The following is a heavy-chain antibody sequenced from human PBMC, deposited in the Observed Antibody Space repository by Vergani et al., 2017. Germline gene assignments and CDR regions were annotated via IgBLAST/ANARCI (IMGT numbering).Heavy chain of an antibody. Sequence: QLQLQESGPGLVKPSQTLSLTCTVSGGSISSYYWSWIRQPPGKGLEWIGYIYYSGSTNYNPSLKSRVTISVDTSKNQFSLKLSSVTAADTAVYYCARSGTGYFFDYWGQGTLVTVSS. V-gene: IGHV4-59*01. CDR2: IYYSGST. CDR1: GGSISSYY. CDR3: ARSGTGYFFDY. J-gene: IGHJ4*02. D-gene: IGHD1-1*01.